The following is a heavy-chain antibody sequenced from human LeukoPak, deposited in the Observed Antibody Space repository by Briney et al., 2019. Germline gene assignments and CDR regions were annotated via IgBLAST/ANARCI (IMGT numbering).Heavy chain of an antibody. CDR3: ASSYYYGSGSYYKGLFDY. J-gene: IGHJ4*02. D-gene: IGHD3-10*01. Sequence: ASVKVSCKASGYTFTSYGISWVRQAPGQGLEWMGWTSAYNGNTNYAQKLQGRVTMTTDTSTSTAYMELRSLRSDDTAVYYCASSYYYGSGSYYKGLFDYWGQGTQVTVSS. V-gene: IGHV1-18*01. CDR2: TSAYNGNT. CDR1: GYTFTSYG.